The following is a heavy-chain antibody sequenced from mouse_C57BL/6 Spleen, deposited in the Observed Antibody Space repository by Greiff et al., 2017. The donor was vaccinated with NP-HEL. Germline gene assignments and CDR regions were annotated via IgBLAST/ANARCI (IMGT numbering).Heavy chain of an antibody. V-gene: IGHV1-64*01. CDR2: IPPTSGST. D-gene: IGHD2-5*01. CDR1: VYTFTSYW. CDR3: ASTYYSNSNQAWFAY. Sequence: QVQLQQPGAELVKPGASVKLSCKASVYTFTSYWMHWVKQRPGQGLEWIGMIPPTSGSTNSNEKFKSKAPLTVDKSSSTAYMQLSSLTSEDSAVYYCASTYYSNSNQAWFAYWGQGTLVTVSA. J-gene: IGHJ3*01.